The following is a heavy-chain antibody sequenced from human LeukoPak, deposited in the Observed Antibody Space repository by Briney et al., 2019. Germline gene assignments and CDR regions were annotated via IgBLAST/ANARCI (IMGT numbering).Heavy chain of an antibody. D-gene: IGHD2-2*01. CDR3: ASGGADIVVVPAARRADY. CDR2: IRYDGSNK. J-gene: IGHJ4*02. CDR1: GFTFSSYG. V-gene: IGHV3-30*02. Sequence: GGSLRLSCAASGFTFSSYGMHWVRQAPGKGLEWVAFIRYDGSNKYYADSVKGRFTISRDNSKNTLYLQMNSLRAEDTAVYYCASGGADIVVVPAARRADYWGQGTLVTVSS.